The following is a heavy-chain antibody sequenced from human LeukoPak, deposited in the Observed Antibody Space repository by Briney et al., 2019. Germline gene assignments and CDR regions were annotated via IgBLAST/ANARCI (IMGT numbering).Heavy chain of an antibody. Sequence: ASVKVSCKASGYTFTGYYMHWARQAPGQGLEWMGWINPNSGGTNYAQKFQGRVTMTRDTSISTAYMELSRLRSDDTAVYYCARVRGRYSGYDLGGQPDYWGQGTLVTVSS. J-gene: IGHJ4*02. CDR3: ARVRGRYSGYDLGGQPDY. CDR2: INPNSGGT. CDR1: GYTFTGYY. D-gene: IGHD5-12*01. V-gene: IGHV1-2*02.